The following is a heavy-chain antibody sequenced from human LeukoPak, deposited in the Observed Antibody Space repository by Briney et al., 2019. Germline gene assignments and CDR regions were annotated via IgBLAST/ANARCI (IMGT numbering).Heavy chain of an antibody. CDR1: GFIFSNYG. J-gene: IGHJ4*02. Sequence: GGSLRLSCAASGFIFSNYGMSWVRQAPGKGLEWASGISGSGGSIYNADSVKGRFTISRDNSKNTLCLQMNSLRAEDTAVYYCAKGRSGVSRNYFDYWGQGTLVTV. CDR3: AKGRSGVSRNYFDY. CDR2: ISGSGGSI. D-gene: IGHD2-15*01. V-gene: IGHV3-23*01.